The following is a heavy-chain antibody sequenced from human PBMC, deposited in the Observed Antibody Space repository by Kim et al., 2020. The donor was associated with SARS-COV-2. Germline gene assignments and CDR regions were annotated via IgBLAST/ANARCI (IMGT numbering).Heavy chain of an antibody. D-gene: IGHD3-9*01. CDR1: GGSISSGGYY. Sequence: SETLSLTCTVSGGSISSGGYYWSWIRQHPGKGPEWIGYIYYSGSTYYNPSLKSRVTISVDTSKNQFSLKLSSVTAADTAVYYCAREGYDILTGYIDYWGQGTLVTVSS. V-gene: IGHV4-31*03. CDR3: AREGYDILTGYIDY. CDR2: IYYSGST. J-gene: IGHJ4*02.